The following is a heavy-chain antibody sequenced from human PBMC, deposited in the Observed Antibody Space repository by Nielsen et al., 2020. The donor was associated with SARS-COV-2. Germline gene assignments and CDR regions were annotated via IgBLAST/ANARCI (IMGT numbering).Heavy chain of an antibody. D-gene: IGHD3-10*01. Sequence: WVRQAPGQGLEWMGWINTNTGNPTYAQGFTGRFVFSLDTSVSTAYLQISSLKAEDTAVYYCTREKGSRLLWFGEANYYYYMDVWGKGTTVTVSS. J-gene: IGHJ6*03. V-gene: IGHV7-4-1*02. CDR2: INTNTGNP. CDR3: TREKGSRLLWFGEANYYYYMDV.